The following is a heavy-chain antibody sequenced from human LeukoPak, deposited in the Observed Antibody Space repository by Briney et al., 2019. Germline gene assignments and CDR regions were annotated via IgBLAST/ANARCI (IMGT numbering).Heavy chain of an antibody. V-gene: IGHV3-11*03. J-gene: IGHJ4*02. CDR3: ARSRVNGYNRGFDY. Sequence: GGSLRLSCAASGFTFSDYYMSWIRPAPGKGLEWVSYITSSSSYTNYAEFLKGRFTISRDNAKKSLYLQMNSLRVEDTAVYYCARSRVNGYNRGFDYWGQGTLVTVSS. CDR1: GFTFSDYY. D-gene: IGHD5-24*01. CDR2: ITSSSSYT.